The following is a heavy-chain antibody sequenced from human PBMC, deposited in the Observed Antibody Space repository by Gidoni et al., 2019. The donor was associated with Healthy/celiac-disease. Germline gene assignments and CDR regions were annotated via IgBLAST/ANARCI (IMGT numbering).Heavy chain of an antibody. D-gene: IGHD3-10*01. V-gene: IGHV3-23*01. Sequence: EVQLLESGGGLVQPGGSLRLSCAASGFTFSSSAMRWVRQAPGKGLEWVSTFSGSGGSTYYADSVKGRFTISRDNSENTLYLQMNSLRAEDTAVYYCAKGGRLYGMDVWGQGTTVIVSS. CDR2: FSGSGGST. J-gene: IGHJ6*02. CDR3: AKGGRLYGMDV. CDR1: GFTFSSSA.